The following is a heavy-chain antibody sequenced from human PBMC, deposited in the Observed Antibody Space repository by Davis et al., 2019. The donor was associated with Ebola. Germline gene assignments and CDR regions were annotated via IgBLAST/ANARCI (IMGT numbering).Heavy chain of an antibody. CDR3: ARGIRGGSHFDY. Sequence: GSLRLSCTVSGGSISSSSYYWGWIRQPPGKGLEWIGSIYYSGSTYYNPSLKSRVTISVDTSKNQFSLKLSSVTAADTAVYYCARGIRGGSHFDYWGQGTLVTVSS. V-gene: IGHV4-39*07. CDR2: IYYSGST. D-gene: IGHD2-15*01. J-gene: IGHJ4*02. CDR1: GGSISSSSYY.